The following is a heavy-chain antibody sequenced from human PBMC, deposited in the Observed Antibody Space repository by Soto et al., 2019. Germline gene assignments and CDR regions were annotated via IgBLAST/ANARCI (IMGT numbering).Heavy chain of an antibody. Sequence: LTCTVSGDSITNHYWSWIRQPPGKGLEWIGYIYYSGITNYNPSLKSRVTISVDASKNQFSLKLNSVTAADTAIYYCARDGAIAAAANSYYYTMDVWGQGTTVTVS. J-gene: IGHJ6*02. D-gene: IGHD6-13*01. CDR1: GDSITNHY. V-gene: IGHV4-59*11. CDR3: ARDGAIAAAANSYYYTMDV. CDR2: IYYSGIT.